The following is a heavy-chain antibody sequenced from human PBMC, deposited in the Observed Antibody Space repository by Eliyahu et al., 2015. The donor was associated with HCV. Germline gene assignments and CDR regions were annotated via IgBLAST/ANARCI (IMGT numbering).Heavy chain of an antibody. Sequence: QVQLVESGGGVVQPGGSLRLFCAASGFTFSSYGMHWVRQAPGKGLEWVAFIRYDGSNKYYADSVKGRFTISRDNSKNTLYLQMNSLRAEDTAVYYCAKGSPYSSSWYWYGYWGQGTLVTVSS. CDR1: GFTFSSYG. D-gene: IGHD6-13*01. J-gene: IGHJ4*02. V-gene: IGHV3-30*02. CDR3: AKGSPYSSSWYWYGY. CDR2: IRYDGSNK.